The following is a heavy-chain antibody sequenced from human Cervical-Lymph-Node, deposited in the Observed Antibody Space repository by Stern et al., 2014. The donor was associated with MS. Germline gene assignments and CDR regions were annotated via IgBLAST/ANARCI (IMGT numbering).Heavy chain of an antibody. J-gene: IGHJ4*02. CDR3: ARDYEDTSMLFDH. Sequence: VQLVQSGGAVVQLGGSLRLSCAASGFTFSSYGMHWVGQAPGKGLEGGTVISYDGNHKYYAASVKGRFTISRDNSKNTLHLQMNSVTPDDTAIYYCARDYEDTSMLFDHWGQGTLVTVSS. CDR1: GFTFSSYG. V-gene: IGHV3-30*03. CDR2: ISYDGNHK. D-gene: IGHD2-8*01.